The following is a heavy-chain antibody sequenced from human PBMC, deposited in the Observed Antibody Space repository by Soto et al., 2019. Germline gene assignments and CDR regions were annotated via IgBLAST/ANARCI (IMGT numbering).Heavy chain of an antibody. D-gene: IGHD2-15*01. CDR2: ISGSGGST. J-gene: IGHJ4*02. V-gene: IGHV3-23*01. Sequence: PGGSLRLSCAASGFTFSSYAMSWVRQAPGKGLEWVSAISGSGGSTYYADSVKGRFTISRDNSKNTLYLQMNSLRAEDTAVYYCAKEGGYCSGGSCYGGYYFDYWGQGTLVTVSS. CDR3: AKEGGYCSGGSCYGGYYFDY. CDR1: GFTFSSYA.